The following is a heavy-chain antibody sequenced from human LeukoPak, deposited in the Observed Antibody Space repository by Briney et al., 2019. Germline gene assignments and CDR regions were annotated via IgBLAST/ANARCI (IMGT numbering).Heavy chain of an antibody. CDR3: ARGGSYYFYNGMDV. CDR1: GGTFTSYG. J-gene: IGHJ6*02. CDR2: IIPIVGIL. Sequence: ASVKVSCKASGGTFTSYGINWVRQAPGLGLEWMGRIIPIVGILNYAQRFQGRVTITADNSTNIAYMELSSLRSEDTAVYYCARGGSYYFYNGMDVWGQGTTVTVSS. V-gene: IGHV1-69*04. D-gene: IGHD1-26*01.